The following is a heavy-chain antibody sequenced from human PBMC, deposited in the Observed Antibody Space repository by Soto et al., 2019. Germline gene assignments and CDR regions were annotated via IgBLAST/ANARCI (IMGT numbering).Heavy chain of an antibody. D-gene: IGHD3-16*01. CDR2: ISVYNGNT. CDR1: GYTFTTYG. J-gene: IGHJ4*02. Sequence: QVQLLQSGAEVKKPGASVKVSCKASGYTFTTYGITWVRQAPGEGIEWMGWISVYNGNTKYAQKFQGRVTVTTDTSTTTIYMALRSLRSDDTAVYDCARGGGSVDHWGQGTLVTVSS. V-gene: IGHV1-18*01. CDR3: ARGGGSVDH.